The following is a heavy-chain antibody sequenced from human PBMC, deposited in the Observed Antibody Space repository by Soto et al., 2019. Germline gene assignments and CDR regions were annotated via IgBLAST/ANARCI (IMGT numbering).Heavy chain of an antibody. V-gene: IGHV4-30-4*01. CDR1: GGPISSGHYY. CDR3: ATMGTPATGLFYFDN. Sequence: QVQLQESGPGLVKPSQTLSLTCTVSGGPISSGHYYWSWIRQPPGKGLEWIGFISYSGNTYYSASLKSRVTISVDTSKNQFSLNLSFVTAADTAVYYCATMGTPATGLFYFDNWGQGTLVTVSS. D-gene: IGHD1-7*01. CDR2: ISYSGNT. J-gene: IGHJ4*02.